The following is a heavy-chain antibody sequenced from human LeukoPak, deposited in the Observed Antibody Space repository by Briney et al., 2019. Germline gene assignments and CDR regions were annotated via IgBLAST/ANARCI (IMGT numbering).Heavy chain of an antibody. CDR1: GLTFTNAW. Sequence: GGSLRLSCTASGLTFTNAWMNWVRQAPGKGLEWVALIKSKTNGGTTDYAAPVRGRFTISRDDSKNTLYLQMNSLKTEDTAVYYCVTEYSGSFDHWGQGTLVTVSS. V-gene: IGHV3-15*01. D-gene: IGHD1-26*01. CDR3: VTEYSGSFDH. CDR2: IKSKTNGGTT. J-gene: IGHJ4*02.